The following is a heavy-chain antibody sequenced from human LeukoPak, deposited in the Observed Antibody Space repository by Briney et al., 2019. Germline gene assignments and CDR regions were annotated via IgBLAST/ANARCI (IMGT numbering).Heavy chain of an antibody. Sequence: GGSLRLSCTASGFTFGDYAMSWVRQAPGKGLEWVGFIRSKAYGGTTEYAASVKGRFTISRDDSKSIAYLQMNSLKTEDTAVYYCTREATVTTFNAFDIWGQGTMVTVSS. V-gene: IGHV3-49*04. CDR1: GFTFGDYA. D-gene: IGHD4-17*01. CDR2: IRSKAYGGTT. J-gene: IGHJ3*02. CDR3: TREATVTTFNAFDI.